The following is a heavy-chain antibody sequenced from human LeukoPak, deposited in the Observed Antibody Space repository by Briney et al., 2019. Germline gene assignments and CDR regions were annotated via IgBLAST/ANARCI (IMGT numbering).Heavy chain of an antibody. J-gene: IGHJ4*02. D-gene: IGHD5-12*01. CDR1: GFSFSAYW. Sequence: GESLRLSCAASGFSFSAYWMSWVRQAPGKGLEWVGRIKSKTDGGTTDYAAPVKGRFTISRDDSKNTVYLQVNSLKTEDTAVYYCAKTIPNSGYVIDYWGQGTLVTVSS. CDR3: AKTIPNSGYVIDY. V-gene: IGHV3-15*01. CDR2: IKSKTDGGTT.